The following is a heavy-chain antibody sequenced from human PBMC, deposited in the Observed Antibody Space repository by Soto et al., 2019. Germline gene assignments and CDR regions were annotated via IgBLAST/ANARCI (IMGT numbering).Heavy chain of an antibody. D-gene: IGHD5-12*01. J-gene: IGHJ6*02. CDR3: ARSGCALASSGMDV. V-gene: IGHV1-18*01. CDR1: GYTFTSYG. Sequence: QVQLVQSGAEVKKPGASVKVSCKASGYTFTSYGISWVRQAPGQGLEWMGWISAYNGNTNYAQKLQGRVTMTTDTATSRAYMELRSLRSYETAVYYCARSGCALASSGMDVWGQGTTVTVSS. CDR2: ISAYNGNT.